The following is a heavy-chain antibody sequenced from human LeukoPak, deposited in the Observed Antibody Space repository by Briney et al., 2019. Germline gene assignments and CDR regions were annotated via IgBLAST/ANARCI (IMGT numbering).Heavy chain of an antibody. CDR1: GFTFDDYA. Sequence: GGSLRLSCAASGFTFDDYAMHWVRQAPGKGLEWVSGISWNSGSIGYADSVKGRFTISRDNAKNSLYLQMNSLRAEDTALYYCAKEGRRAGFDYWGQGTLVTVSS. J-gene: IGHJ4*02. V-gene: IGHV3-9*01. D-gene: IGHD5-24*01. CDR3: AKEGRRAGFDY. CDR2: ISWNSGSI.